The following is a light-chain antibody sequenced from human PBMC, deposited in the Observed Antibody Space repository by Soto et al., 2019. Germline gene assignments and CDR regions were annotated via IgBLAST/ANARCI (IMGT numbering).Light chain of an antibody. CDR1: QSVSYN. CDR3: QQYNAWPRT. V-gene: IGKV3D-15*01. Sequence: ELVMTKSPATLSVTPGERATLSCRASQSVSYNLAWYQQKPGQAPRLLVYGLSTRATGIPARFSSSGSGTEFTLTISSMQSEDFAIYYCQQYNAWPRTFGPGTRVDFK. CDR2: GLS. J-gene: IGKJ3*01.